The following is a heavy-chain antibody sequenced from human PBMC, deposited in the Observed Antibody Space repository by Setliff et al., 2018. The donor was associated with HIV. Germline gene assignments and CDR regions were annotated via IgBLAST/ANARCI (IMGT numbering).Heavy chain of an antibody. D-gene: IGHD6-13*01. CDR1: GGSISSGSYY. J-gene: IGHJ4*02. CDR3: ARGGVAAASYHFDY. CDR2: INHSGST. Sequence: PSETLSLTCTVFGGSISSGSYYWNWIRQPAGKGLEWIGEINHSGSTNYNPSLKSRVTISVDTSKNQFSLKLSSVTAADTAVYYCARGGVAAASYHFDYWGQGTLVTVSS. V-gene: IGHV4-61*10.